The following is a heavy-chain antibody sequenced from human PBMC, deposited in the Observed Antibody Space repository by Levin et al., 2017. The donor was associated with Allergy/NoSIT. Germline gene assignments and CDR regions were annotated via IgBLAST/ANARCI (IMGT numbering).Heavy chain of an antibody. CDR1: GYSFTTYW. V-gene: IGHV5-51*01. Sequence: WASVKVSCKGSGYSFTTYWIAWVRQMPGKGLEWMGIINPGDSDTRYSPSFHGQVTMSVDKSISTAYLHWSSLQASDTAIYYCARPRSSPTYAFNIWGQGTMVTVSS. CDR2: INPGDSDT. D-gene: IGHD2-2*01. CDR3: ARPRSSPTYAFNI. J-gene: IGHJ3*02.